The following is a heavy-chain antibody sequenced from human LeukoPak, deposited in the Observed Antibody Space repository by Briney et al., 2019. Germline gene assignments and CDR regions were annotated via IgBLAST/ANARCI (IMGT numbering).Heavy chain of an antibody. V-gene: IGHV4-39*01. D-gene: IGHD1-26*01. CDR2: IYSSGST. CDR1: GDSISSGDYY. Sequence: KPSETLSLTCTVSGDSISSGDYYWGWIRQPPGKGLEWIGSIYSSGSTYYNASLQSRVTISIETSKNQISLRLNSVTAADTAIYYCAKSGGYGLIDYWGQGTLVTVSS. J-gene: IGHJ4*02. CDR3: AKSGGYGLIDY.